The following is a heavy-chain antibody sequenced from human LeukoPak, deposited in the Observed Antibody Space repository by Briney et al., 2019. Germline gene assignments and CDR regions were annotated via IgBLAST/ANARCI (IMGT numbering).Heavy chain of an antibody. CDR2: STHTGST. CDR1: GGSFSGHY. Sequence: SETLSLTCAVYGGSFSGHYWTWIRQAPGKGLEWIGESTHTGSTNYNPSLKSRVTISVDTSKNQLSLKLTSVSAADTAVYHCARGRTGAATLDFWGPGTLVTVSS. CDR3: ARGRTGAATLDF. D-gene: IGHD1-26*01. J-gene: IGHJ4*02. V-gene: IGHV4-34*01.